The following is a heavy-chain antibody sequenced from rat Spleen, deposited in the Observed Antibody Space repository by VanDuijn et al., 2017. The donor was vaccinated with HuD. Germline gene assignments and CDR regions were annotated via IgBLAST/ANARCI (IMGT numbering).Heavy chain of an antibody. J-gene: IGHJ2*01. D-gene: IGHD1-11*01. CDR2: VSHDGSNI. CDR1: GFTFSDYY. Sequence: EVQLVESDGGLVQPGRSLKLSCVASGFTFSDYYMAWVRQAPTKGLEWVASVSHDGSNIYYRDSVKGRFIISRDNVKSTLYLQMDSLRSEDTATYYCTRRRRYGGLRFDFWGQGVMVTVSS. V-gene: IGHV5-29*01. CDR3: TRRRRYGGLRFDF.